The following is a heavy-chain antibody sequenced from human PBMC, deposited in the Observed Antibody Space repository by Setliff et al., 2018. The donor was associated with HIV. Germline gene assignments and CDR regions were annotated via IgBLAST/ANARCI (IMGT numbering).Heavy chain of an antibody. J-gene: IGHJ4*02. D-gene: IGHD3-9*01. Sequence: GGSLRLSCEASGFIFSSYAIHWVRQAPGKGLEWVAFISFDGAKKNYTDSMKGRLTISRDNSKDTLYLQMSSLRPEDTAVYYCARGYDILTGTYWGQGTLVTVSS. CDR3: ARGYDILTGTY. CDR2: ISFDGAKK. V-gene: IGHV3-30*10. CDR1: GFIFSSYA.